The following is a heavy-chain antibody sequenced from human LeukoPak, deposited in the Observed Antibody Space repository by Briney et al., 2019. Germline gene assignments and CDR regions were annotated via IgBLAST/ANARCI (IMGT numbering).Heavy chain of an antibody. J-gene: IGHJ4*02. CDR1: GGTFSSYA. V-gene: IGHV1-69*05. CDR2: IIPLFGTA. D-gene: IGHD4-11*01. CDR3: ARDHYSNYDGFDY. Sequence: ASVKVSCKASGGTFSSYAIIWVRQAPGQGLEWMGRIIPLFGTANYAQKFQDRVTITTDESTSTAYMELSSLRSEDTAMYYCARDHYSNYDGFDYWGQGTLVTVSS.